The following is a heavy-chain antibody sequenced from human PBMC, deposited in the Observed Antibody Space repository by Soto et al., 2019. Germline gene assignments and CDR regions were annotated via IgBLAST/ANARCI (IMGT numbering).Heavy chain of an antibody. J-gene: IGHJ4*02. D-gene: IGHD2-21*01. CDR2: IIPILGIA. Sequence: QVQLVQSGAEVKKPGSSVKVSCKASGGTFSSYTISWVRQAPGQGLEWMGRIIPILGIANYAQKFQGRVTITADKSTSTAYMELSSLRSEDTAVYYCASGTDCGGDCGWGQGTLVTVFS. CDR3: ASGTDCGGDCG. V-gene: IGHV1-69*02. CDR1: GGTFSSYT.